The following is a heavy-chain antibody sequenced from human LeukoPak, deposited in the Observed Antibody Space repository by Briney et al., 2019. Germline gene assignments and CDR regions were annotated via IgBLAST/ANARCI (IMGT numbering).Heavy chain of an antibody. Sequence: PGGSLRLSCVASGFXFDDYGISWVRQAPGKGLEWISGINWNGGRTGYADSVKGRFTISRDNAKKSLYVQMNSLRAEDTALYYCAREYYGSGSYYNVGYWGQGTLVTVSS. CDR3: AREYYGSGSYYNVGY. V-gene: IGHV3-20*04. CDR2: INWNGGRT. CDR1: GFXFDDYG. J-gene: IGHJ4*02. D-gene: IGHD3-10*01.